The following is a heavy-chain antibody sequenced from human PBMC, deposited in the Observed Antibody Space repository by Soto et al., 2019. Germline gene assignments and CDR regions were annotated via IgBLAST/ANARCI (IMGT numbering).Heavy chain of an antibody. V-gene: IGHV1-69*08. J-gene: IGHJ1*01. CDR1: GATYSSYT. Sequence: QVQLVQSGAEVKKPGSSVKVSCKVSGATYSSYTGNWVRQTPGKGLEWMGRNSPIVDITSYAQKCHGRLTISAEKSTSTAYMELRSVRSQDTAIYYSARDYIDYAGNSAYLQHWGQGPVVSVSS. CDR2: NSPIVDIT. D-gene: IGHD4-17*01. CDR3: ARDYIDYAGNSAYLQH.